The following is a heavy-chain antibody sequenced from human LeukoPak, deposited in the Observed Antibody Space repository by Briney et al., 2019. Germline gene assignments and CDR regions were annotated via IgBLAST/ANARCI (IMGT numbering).Heavy chain of an antibody. Sequence: GASVTVSFKASVYTFTGYYMHWVRQAPGQGLEWMGWINPNSGGTNYAQKFQGRVTMTRDTSISTAYMELSRLRSDDTAVYYCARDRKAIVVVTAIPRYNWFDPWGQGTLVTVSS. CDR1: VYTFTGYY. CDR2: INPNSGGT. CDR3: ARDRKAIVVVTAIPRYNWFDP. V-gene: IGHV1-2*02. D-gene: IGHD2-21*02. J-gene: IGHJ5*02.